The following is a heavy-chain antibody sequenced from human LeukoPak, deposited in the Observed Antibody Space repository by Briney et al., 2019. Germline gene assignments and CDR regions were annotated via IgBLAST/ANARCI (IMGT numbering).Heavy chain of an antibody. CDR2: ISSSGSTI. J-gene: IGHJ4*02. Sequence: AGGSLRLSCAASGFTFSSYEMNWVRQAPGKGLEWVSYISSSGSTIYYADSVKGRFTISRDNAKNSLYLQMNSLRAEDTAVYYCASQRYSNYEPSTFNFDYWGQGTLVSVSS. V-gene: IGHV3-48*03. CDR3: ASQRYSNYEPSTFNFDY. D-gene: IGHD4-11*01. CDR1: GFTFSSYE.